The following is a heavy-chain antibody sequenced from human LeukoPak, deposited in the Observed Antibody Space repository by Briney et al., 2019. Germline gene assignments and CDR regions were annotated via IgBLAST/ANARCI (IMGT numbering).Heavy chain of an antibody. J-gene: IGHJ4*02. CDR1: GFTFSSYS. Sequence: GGSLRLSCAASGFTFSSYSMNWVRQAPGKGLEWVSSISSSSSYIYYADSVKGRFTISRDNAKKSLYLQMNSLRAEDTAVYYCARELDIVVVPTGPFDYWGQGTLVTVSS. CDR3: ARELDIVVVPTGPFDY. CDR2: ISSSSSYI. V-gene: IGHV3-21*01. D-gene: IGHD2-2*03.